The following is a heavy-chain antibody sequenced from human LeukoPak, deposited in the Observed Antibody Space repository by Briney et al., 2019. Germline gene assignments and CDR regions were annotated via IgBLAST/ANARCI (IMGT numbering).Heavy chain of an antibody. CDR1: GFTLSSYE. CDR3: ARDHGRGSSSFYSWGGGTYYFDY. Sequence: PGGSLRLSCTASGFTLSSYEMSWIRQAPGKVLEWVSSIDYSGGETHYADSVEGRFTISRDNSRNTLYLQMNSLRAEDTAVYYCARDHGRGSSSFYSWGGGTYYFDYWGQGTLVTVSS. D-gene: IGHD6-6*01. J-gene: IGHJ4*02. CDR2: IDYSGGET. V-gene: IGHV3-23*01.